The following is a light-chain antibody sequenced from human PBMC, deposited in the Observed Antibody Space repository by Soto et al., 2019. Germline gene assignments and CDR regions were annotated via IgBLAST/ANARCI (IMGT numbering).Light chain of an antibody. CDR2: GAS. J-gene: IGKJ2*01. CDR3: QQYGSSPPAT. V-gene: IGKV3-20*01. Sequence: EIVLTQSPGTLSLSPGERATLSCRASQSVTSNYLAWYQQKPGRAPRLLFFGASIRATGIPDRFSGSGSGTDFTLTISRLEPEDFAVYFCQQYGSSPPATFGQGTNLEIK. CDR1: QSVTSNY.